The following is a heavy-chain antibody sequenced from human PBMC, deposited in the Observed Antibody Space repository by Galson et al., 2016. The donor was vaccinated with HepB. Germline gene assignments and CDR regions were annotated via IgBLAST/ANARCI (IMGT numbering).Heavy chain of an antibody. CDR3: ARHDGTRSLNWSDP. D-gene: IGHD1-1*01. J-gene: IGHJ5*02. CDR1: GDSISSSSNW. Sequence: ETLSLTCAVSGDSISSSSNWWGWIRQPPGKGLEWVGSIFYGGSTYYNPSLKTRVTISVDTSKNQFPLKLSSVTAADTSVYYCARHDGTRSLNWSDPWGQGTLVTVSS. CDR2: IFYGGST. V-gene: IGHV4-39*01.